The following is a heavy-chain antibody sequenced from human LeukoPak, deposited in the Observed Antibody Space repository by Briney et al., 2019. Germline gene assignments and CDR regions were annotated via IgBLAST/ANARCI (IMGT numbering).Heavy chain of an antibody. Sequence: PGRSLRLSFAASGFSFSIYGMYWVRQAPRKGPEWVALIWYDGGNKYYADSLKGRSTISRDNSKNILYLQMNRLRAEAKAGYYCVRMRVVVTSNDAVNIWGQGTMVTVSS. CDR2: IWYDGGNK. D-gene: IGHD2-15*01. CDR1: GFSFSIYG. J-gene: IGHJ3*02. V-gene: IGHV3-33*01. CDR3: VRMRVVVTSNDAVNI.